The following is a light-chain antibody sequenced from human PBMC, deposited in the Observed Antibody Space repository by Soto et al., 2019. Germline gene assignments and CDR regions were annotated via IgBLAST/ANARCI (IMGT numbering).Light chain of an antibody. Sequence: QSALTQPASVSGSLGQSITISCTGTGSDIAGYNYISWYQQLPGKAPKLMIYEVTIRPSGISNRFSGSKSGNTASLTISGLQAEDEADYFCTSFTSTSSLYVFGTATKLTVL. CDR2: EVT. CDR3: TSFTSTSSLYV. J-gene: IGLJ1*01. CDR1: GSDIAGYNY. V-gene: IGLV2-14*01.